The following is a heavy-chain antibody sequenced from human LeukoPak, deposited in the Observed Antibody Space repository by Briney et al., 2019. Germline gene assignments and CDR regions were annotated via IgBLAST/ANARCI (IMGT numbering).Heavy chain of an antibody. Sequence: PGRSLRLSCAASGFTFDDHAMHWVRQAPGKGLEWVSGISWNSGSIGYADSVKGRFTISRDNSKNTLYLQMNSLRAEDTAVYYCAREAGTGWHAFDIWGQGKMVTVSS. CDR1: GFTFDDHA. J-gene: IGHJ3*02. D-gene: IGHD2-15*01. V-gene: IGHV3-9*01. CDR3: AREAGTGWHAFDI. CDR2: ISWNSGSI.